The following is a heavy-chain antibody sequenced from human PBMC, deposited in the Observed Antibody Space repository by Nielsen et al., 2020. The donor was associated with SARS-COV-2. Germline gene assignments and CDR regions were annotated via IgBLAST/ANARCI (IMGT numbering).Heavy chain of an antibody. D-gene: IGHD3-10*01. CDR2: ISYDGNNE. V-gene: IGHV3-30*18. Sequence: WIRQPPGKGLEWVAVISYDGNNEYYADSVKGRFTISRDNFKNTLSLQMNSLRAEDTAVYFCAKGPPNYYGSGSYYFDWFDPWGQGTLVTVSS. CDR3: AKGPPNYYGSGSYYFDWFDP. J-gene: IGHJ5*02.